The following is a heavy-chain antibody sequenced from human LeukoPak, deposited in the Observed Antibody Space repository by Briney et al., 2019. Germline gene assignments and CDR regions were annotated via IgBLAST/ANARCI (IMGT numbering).Heavy chain of an antibody. V-gene: IGHV4-61*01. CDR3: ARXSVXDXXDYWFDP. J-gene: IGHJ5*02. CDR2: IYYSGST. CDR1: GGSVSSGSYY. Sequence: PSETLSLTCTVSGGSVSSGSYYWSWIRQPPGKGLEWIGYIYYSGSTNYNPSLKSRVTISVDTSKNQFSLKLSSVTAADTAVYYRARXSVXDXXDYWFDPWGQGTLVTVSS. D-gene: IGHD4-17*01.